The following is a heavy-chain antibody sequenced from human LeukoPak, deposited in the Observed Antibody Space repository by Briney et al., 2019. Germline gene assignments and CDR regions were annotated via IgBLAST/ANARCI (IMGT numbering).Heavy chain of an antibody. CDR2: IYHTGST. V-gene: IGHV4-59*01. Sequence: SETLSPTCSVSGGPITEYYWSWIRQPPGKGLEWIGYIYHTGSTNYSPSLKSRVTMSVDASRNQFSLKLVSVTAADTAVYYCARDRGSTGYYYLDSWGQGILVTVSS. J-gene: IGHJ4*02. CDR3: ARDRGSTGYYYLDS. D-gene: IGHD6-19*01. CDR1: GGPITEYY.